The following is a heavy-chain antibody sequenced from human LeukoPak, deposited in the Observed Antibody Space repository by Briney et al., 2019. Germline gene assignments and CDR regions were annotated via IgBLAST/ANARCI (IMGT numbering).Heavy chain of an antibody. CDR1: GFTFSSYS. CDR3: ARDGSGSTKGYMDV. J-gene: IGHJ6*03. V-gene: IGHV3-21*01. D-gene: IGHD3-10*01. Sequence: GGSLRLSCAASGFTFSSYSMNWVRQAPGKGLEWVSSISSSSSYIYYADSVKGRFTISRDNAKNSLYLQMNSLRAEDTAVYYCARDGSGSTKGYMDVWGKGTTVTVSS. CDR2: ISSSSSYI.